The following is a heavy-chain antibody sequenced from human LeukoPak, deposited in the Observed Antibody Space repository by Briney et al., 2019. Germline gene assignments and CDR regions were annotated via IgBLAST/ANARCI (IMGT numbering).Heavy chain of an antibody. CDR1: GGSISSCF. V-gene: IGHV4-4*07. CDR2: VCTSGKT. D-gene: IGHD3-22*01. Sequence: PSETLSLTCAVSGGSISSCFWSWLRQPAGKGLEWIGRVCTSGKTSYNPALKSRVTMSVDTSTNQFSLRLSSVTAADSAVYYCARHGDNYYDSSGYYPVSYWYFDLWGRGTLVTASS. J-gene: IGHJ2*01. CDR3: ARHGDNYYDSSGYYPVSYWYFDL.